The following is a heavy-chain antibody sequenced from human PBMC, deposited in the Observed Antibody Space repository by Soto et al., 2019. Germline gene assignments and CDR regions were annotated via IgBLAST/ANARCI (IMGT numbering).Heavy chain of an antibody. CDR1: GGSISSYY. CDR3: ARVERGTATTVVDAFDI. D-gene: IGHD1-1*01. J-gene: IGHJ3*02. Sequence: SETLSLTCTVSGGSISSYYWSWIRQPPGKGLEWIGDMSHSGGTHYNPSLKSRVTISVDTSKNQFSLKMSSVTAADTALYYCARVERGTATTVVDAFDIWGPGTMVTVSS. CDR2: MSHSGGT. V-gene: IGHV4-59*04.